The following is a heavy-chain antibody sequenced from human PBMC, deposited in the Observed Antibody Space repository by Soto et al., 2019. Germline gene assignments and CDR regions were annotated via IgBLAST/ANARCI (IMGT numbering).Heavy chain of an antibody. Sequence: QVQLVQSGAEVKKPGASVKVSCKASGYTFTSYGISWVRQAPGQGLEWMGWISTYNGNTNYAQKLHGRVTMTTDTSTSTAYMELRSLRSDDTAVYYCARGLPILQQWLATGYFYFDYWGQGTLVTVSS. J-gene: IGHJ4*02. CDR3: ARGLPILQQWLATGYFYFDY. V-gene: IGHV1-18*01. D-gene: IGHD6-19*01. CDR1: GYTFTSYG. CDR2: ISTYNGNT.